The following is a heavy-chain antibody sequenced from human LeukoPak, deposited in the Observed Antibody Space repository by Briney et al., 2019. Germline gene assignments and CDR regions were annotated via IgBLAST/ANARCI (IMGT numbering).Heavy chain of an antibody. CDR3: AKDLLLPGYSSGWPLDY. CDR1: GFTFSSYA. J-gene: IGHJ4*02. V-gene: IGHV3-23*01. Sequence: PGGSLRLSCAASGFTFSSYAMSWVRQAPGKGLEWVSATSGSGGSTYYADSVKGRFTISRDNSKNTLYLQMNSLRAEDTAVYYCAKDLLLPGYSSGWPLDYWGQGTLVTVSS. CDR2: TSGSGGST. D-gene: IGHD6-19*01.